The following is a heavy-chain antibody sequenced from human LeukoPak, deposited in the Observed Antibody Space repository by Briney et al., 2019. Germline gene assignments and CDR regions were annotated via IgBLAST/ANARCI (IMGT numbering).Heavy chain of an antibody. CDR1: GYTFTSYD. V-gene: IGHV1-8*01. J-gene: IGHJ4*02. CDR3: ARGPPNWGYDY. CDR2: MGPNSGDT. Sequence: ASVKVSCKASGYTFTSYDFNWVRQATGQRPEWMGWMGPNSGDTGYAQKFQDRVTMTRNTSISTAYMELSSLRSDDTAVYYCARGPPNWGYDYWGPGTLVTVSS. D-gene: IGHD7-27*01.